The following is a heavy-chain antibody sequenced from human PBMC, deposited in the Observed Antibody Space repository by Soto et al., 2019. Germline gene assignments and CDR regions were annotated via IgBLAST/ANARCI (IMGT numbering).Heavy chain of an antibody. CDR1: GFTFSSYW. J-gene: IGHJ4*02. Sequence: EVQLVESGGSLVQPGGSLRLSCAASGFTFSSYWMHWVRQAPGKGLVWVSRINGDGSSTNYADSVKGRFTISRDNAKNTLYLQTNSLSAEDSAVYYCARGYCGGGTCYLGIYWGQGTLVTVSS. CDR3: ARGYCGGGTCYLGIY. CDR2: INGDGSST. D-gene: IGHD2-15*01. V-gene: IGHV3-74*01.